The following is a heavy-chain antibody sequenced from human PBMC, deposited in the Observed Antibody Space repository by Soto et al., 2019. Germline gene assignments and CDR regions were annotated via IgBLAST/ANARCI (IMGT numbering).Heavy chain of an antibody. D-gene: IGHD5-18*01. J-gene: IGHJ5*02. CDR2: IYSDGTT. CDR1: GGSISGYY. Sequence: SETLCLTCIVSGGSISGYYWSWIRQPAGKELEWIGRIYSDGTTNYNPSLKGRGTMSVDTSKKQISLKLTSVTAADTAMYYCARDRGYRSGSFGSWGQGVLVTVSS. CDR3: ARDRGYRSGSFGS. V-gene: IGHV4-4*07.